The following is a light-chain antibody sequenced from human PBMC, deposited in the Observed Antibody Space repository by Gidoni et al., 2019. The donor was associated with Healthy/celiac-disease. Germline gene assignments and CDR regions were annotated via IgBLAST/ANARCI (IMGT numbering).Light chain of an antibody. CDR3: SSYAGSNNWV. J-gene: IGLJ3*02. V-gene: IGLV2-8*01. CDR1: SSDVCGYNY. Sequence: QSPLTQPPSASGSPGHSVTLSCTGTSSDVCGYNYVSWYQQHPGKAPKLMIYEVSKRPSGVPDRFSGSKSGNTASLTVSGLQAEDEADYYCSSYAGSNNWVFGGGTKLTVL. CDR2: EVS.